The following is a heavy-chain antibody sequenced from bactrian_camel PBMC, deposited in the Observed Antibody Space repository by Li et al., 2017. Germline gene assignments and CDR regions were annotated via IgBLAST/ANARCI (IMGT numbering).Heavy chain of an antibody. V-gene: IGHV3S40*01. Sequence: VQLVESGGGSVQAGGSLRLSCAASGFTFSKYGMSWVRQAPGKGLEWVSTISSGGGSTYYADSVKGRFTISQDNAKNTLYLQMNSLKPEDSAMYYCAARFVLFRRASCTTVNDFGYWGQGTQVTVS. CDR1: GFTFSKYG. J-gene: IGHJ6*01. D-gene: IGHD6*01. CDR2: ISSGGGST. CDR3: AARFVLFRRASCTTVNDFGY.